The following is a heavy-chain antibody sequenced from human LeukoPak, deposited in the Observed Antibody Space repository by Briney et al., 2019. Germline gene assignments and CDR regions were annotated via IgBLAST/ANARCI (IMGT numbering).Heavy chain of an antibody. CDR2: IKSKTDGGTT. J-gene: IGHJ4*02. V-gene: IGHV3-15*01. D-gene: IGHD3-10*01. CDR3: TTALRGPFGFDY. CDR1: GFTFSNAW. Sequence: GGSLRLSCAASGFTFSNAWMSWVRQAPGKGLEWVGRIKSKTDGGTTDYDAPVKGRFTISRDDSKNTLYLQMNSLKTEDTAVYYCTTALRGPFGFDYWGQGTLVTVSS.